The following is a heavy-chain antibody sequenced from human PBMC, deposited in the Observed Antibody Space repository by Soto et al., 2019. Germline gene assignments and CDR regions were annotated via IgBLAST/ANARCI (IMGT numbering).Heavy chain of an antibody. J-gene: IGHJ4*02. V-gene: IGHV4-59*01. CDR3: ARESINSGSFDS. CDR1: GGSISSYY. Sequence: PSETLSLTCTVSGGSISSYYWSWIRQPPGKGLEWIGYIYHTGATNYSPSLQSRVTISGDASKMQFSLELRSVTAADTAVYYCARESINSGSFDSWGQGILVTVSS. D-gene: IGHD5-12*01. CDR2: IYHTGAT.